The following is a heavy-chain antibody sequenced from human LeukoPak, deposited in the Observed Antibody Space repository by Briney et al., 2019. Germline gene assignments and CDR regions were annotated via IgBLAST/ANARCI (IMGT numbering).Heavy chain of an antibody. Sequence: GGPLRLSCAASGFTFNPYAMRWVRQAPGRGLEWVANINQDGSEKIYADSLKGRFTISKDNGKNSLFLQMNSLRVDDTAVYYCARAASHGFDVWGQGTMDTVSS. CDR2: INQDGSEK. V-gene: IGHV3-7*05. J-gene: IGHJ3*01. CDR1: GFTFNPYA. CDR3: ARAASHGFDV.